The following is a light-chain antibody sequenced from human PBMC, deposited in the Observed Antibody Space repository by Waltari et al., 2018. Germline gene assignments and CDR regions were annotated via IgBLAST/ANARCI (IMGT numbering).Light chain of an antibody. Sequence: SYVLTQPPSVSVAPGETARLPCGGDNIGSYSVPWYQQKPGQAPVLVIFYDSDRPSGIPERFSGSNSGNTATLTISRVEAGDEANYYCQVWHAAIDPGVFGTGTEVTV. J-gene: IGLJ1*01. CDR1: NIGSYS. CDR2: YDS. CDR3: QVWHAAIDPGV. V-gene: IGLV3-21*04.